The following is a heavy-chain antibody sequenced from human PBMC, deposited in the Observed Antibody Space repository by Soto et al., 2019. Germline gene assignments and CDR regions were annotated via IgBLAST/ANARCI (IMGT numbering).Heavy chain of an antibody. J-gene: IGHJ5*01. CDR3: AKDAYVSGVDWFDS. CDR1: GFLFSNHA. D-gene: IGHD3-10*01. V-gene: IGHV3-23*01. CDR2: ISGGGTDT. Sequence: QVLESGGGLVQPGGSLRLSCAASGFLFSNHAMNWVRQAPGKGLEWVSTISGGGTDTYYADSVKGRFTISRDNSKNTLYLQLNSLRVEDAALYYCAKDAYVSGVDWFDSWGQGTRVTVSS.